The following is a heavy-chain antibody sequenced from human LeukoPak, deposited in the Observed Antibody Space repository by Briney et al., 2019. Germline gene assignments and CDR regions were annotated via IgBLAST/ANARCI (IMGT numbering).Heavy chain of an antibody. D-gene: IGHD1-26*01. CDR2: IYTSGSS. CDR1: GGSISNYY. CDR3: ARGWSYFYDYYMDV. Sequence: SETLSLTCTVSGGSISNYYWSWIRQPAGKGLEWIGRIYTSGSSNYNPSLKSRITMSVDTSKSEFSLTVTSVTAADTAVYYCARGWSYFYDYYMDVWGKGATVTVSS. J-gene: IGHJ6*03. V-gene: IGHV4-4*07.